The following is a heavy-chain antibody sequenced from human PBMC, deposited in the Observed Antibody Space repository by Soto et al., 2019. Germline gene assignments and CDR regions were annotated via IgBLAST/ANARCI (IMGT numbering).Heavy chain of an antibody. V-gene: IGHV3-33*01. CDR2: IWYDGSNK. CDR1: GFTFSSYG. J-gene: IGHJ6*03. Sequence: GGSLRLSCAASGFTFSSYGMHWVRQAPGKGLEWVAVIWYDGSNKYYADSVKGRFTISRDNSKKTLYLQMNSLRAEDTAVYYCARDQSLAIAARPTYYYYYYMDVWGKGTTVTVSS. D-gene: IGHD6-6*01. CDR3: ARDQSLAIAARPTYYYYYYMDV.